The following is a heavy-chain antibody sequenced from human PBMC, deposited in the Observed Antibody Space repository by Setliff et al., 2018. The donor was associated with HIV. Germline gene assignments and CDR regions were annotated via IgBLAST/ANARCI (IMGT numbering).Heavy chain of an antibody. V-gene: IGHV3-7*01. J-gene: IGHJ4*02. Sequence: GGSLRLSCAASGFTFSRYWMSWVRQAPGKGLEWVANIKQDGSDMHYIESVKGRFTIFRDNAKNSLYLQMNTLRAEDTAVYYCAREGITGTTLHPYWGQGTLVTVSS. CDR1: GFTFSRYW. CDR2: IKQDGSDM. CDR3: AREGITGTTLHPY. D-gene: IGHD1-7*01.